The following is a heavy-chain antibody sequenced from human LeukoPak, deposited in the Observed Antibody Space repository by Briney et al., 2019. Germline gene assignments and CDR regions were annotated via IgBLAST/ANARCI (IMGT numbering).Heavy chain of an antibody. Sequence: GGSLRLSCAASGFTFNDACMSWVRQAPGKGLEWVGRIKRKSDGGTTEYAASVKGRLTISRDDSRKTVYLQMNSLKSEDTGVYFCTGSKWATHDYWGQGTLVIVSS. CDR3: TGSKWATHDY. CDR2: IKRKSDGGTT. V-gene: IGHV3-15*01. CDR1: GFTFNDAC. J-gene: IGHJ4*02. D-gene: IGHD1-26*01.